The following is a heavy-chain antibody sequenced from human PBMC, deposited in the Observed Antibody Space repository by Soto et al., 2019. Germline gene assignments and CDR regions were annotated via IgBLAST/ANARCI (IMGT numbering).Heavy chain of an antibody. Sequence: EVQLVESGGGLVQPGGSLRLSCAASGFTFSSYSMNWVRQAPGKGLEWVSYISSSSSTIYYADSVKGRFTISRDNAKNSLCLQMNSLRAEDTAVYYCASRGYSNYVNWFDPWGQGTLVTVSS. V-gene: IGHV3-48*01. D-gene: IGHD4-4*01. CDR2: ISSSSSTI. J-gene: IGHJ5*02. CDR1: GFTFSSYS. CDR3: ASRGYSNYVNWFDP.